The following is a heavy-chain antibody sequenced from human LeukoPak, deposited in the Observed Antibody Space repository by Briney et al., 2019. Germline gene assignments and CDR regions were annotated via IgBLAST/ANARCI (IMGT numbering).Heavy chain of an antibody. CDR1: GGFISSGSYY. Sequence: SETLSLTCTVSGGFISSGSYYWSWIRQPAGKGLEWIGRIYTSGSTNYNPSLKSRVTISVDTSKNQFSLKLSSVTAADTAVYYCARWCGGDCYSDYYYMDVWGKGTTVTISS. D-gene: IGHD2-21*02. CDR2: IYTSGST. V-gene: IGHV4-61*02. J-gene: IGHJ6*03. CDR3: ARWCGGDCYSDYYYMDV.